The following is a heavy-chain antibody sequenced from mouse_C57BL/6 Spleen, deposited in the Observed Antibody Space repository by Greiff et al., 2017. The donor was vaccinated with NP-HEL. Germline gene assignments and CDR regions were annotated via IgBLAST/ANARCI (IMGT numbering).Heavy chain of an antibody. V-gene: IGHV1-52*01. CDR3: ARQGGNGNFVN. CDR1: GYTFTSYW. J-gene: IGHJ2*01. CDR2: IDPSDSET. Sequence: QVQLQQPGAELVRPGSSVKLSCKASGYTFTSYWMHWVKQRPIQGLEWIGNIDPSDSETHYNQKFKDKATLTVDKSSSTAYMQLSSLTSEDSAVYNCARQGGNGNFVNWGQNTTLSLSS. D-gene: IGHD2-1*01.